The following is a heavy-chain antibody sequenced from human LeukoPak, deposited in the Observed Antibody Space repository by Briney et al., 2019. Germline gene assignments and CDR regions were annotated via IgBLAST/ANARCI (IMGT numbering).Heavy chain of an antibody. CDR1: GYTFTGYY. D-gene: IGHD1-26*01. CDR2: INPNCGGT. V-gene: IGHV1-2*02. Sequence: GASVKVSCKASGYTFTGYYMHWVRQAPGQGLEWMGWINPNCGGTNYAQKFQGRVTMTRDTSISTAYMELSRLRSDDTAVYYCARVEWELLGYFDYWGQGTLVTVSS. J-gene: IGHJ4*02. CDR3: ARVEWELLGYFDY.